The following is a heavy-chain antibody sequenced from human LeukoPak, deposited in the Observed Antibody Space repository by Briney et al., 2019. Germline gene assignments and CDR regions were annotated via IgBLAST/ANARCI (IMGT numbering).Heavy chain of an antibody. CDR2: IYHSGST. CDR1: GGSISSHY. J-gene: IGHJ3*02. Sequence: SETLSLTCSVSGGSISSHYWSWIRQPPGKGLEWIGYIYHSGSTYYNPSLKSRVTISVDRSKNQFSLKLSSVTAADTAVYYCARGDPHQPLRFLEWHTKHGAFDIWGQGTMVTVSS. D-gene: IGHD3-3*01. CDR3: ARGDPHQPLRFLEWHTKHGAFDI. V-gene: IGHV4-59*11.